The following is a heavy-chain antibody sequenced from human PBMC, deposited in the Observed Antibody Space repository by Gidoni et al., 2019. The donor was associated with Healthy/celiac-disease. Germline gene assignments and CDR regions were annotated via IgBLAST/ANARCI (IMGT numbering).Heavy chain of an antibody. CDR1: GGSFSGYY. V-gene: IGHV4-34*01. CDR2: INHGGST. J-gene: IGHJ1*01. Sequence: QVQLQQWGAGLLQPSETLSLTCAVYGGSFSGYYWSWIRQPPGKGLEWIGEINHGGSTNYNPSLKSRVTISVDTSKNQFSLKLSSVTAADTAVYYCARGRSSGYYSHRGPAARAEYFQHWGQGTLVTVSS. CDR3: ARGRSSGYYSHRGPAARAEYFQH. D-gene: IGHD3-22*01.